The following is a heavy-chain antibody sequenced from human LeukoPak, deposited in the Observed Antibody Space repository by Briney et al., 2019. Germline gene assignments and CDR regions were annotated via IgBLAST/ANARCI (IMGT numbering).Heavy chain of an antibody. D-gene: IGHD4-23*01. Sequence: KTGGSLRLSCAASGFTFSIYSMNWVRQAPGKGLERVSSIDRNSYIYYADSVKGRFTISRDNAENSLYLQMNSLRAEDTAVYYCARATPSYGGNSGLFEFWGQGTLVTVSS. J-gene: IGHJ4*02. CDR3: ARATPSYGGNSGLFEF. CDR1: GFTFSIYS. V-gene: IGHV3-21*01. CDR2: IDRNSYI.